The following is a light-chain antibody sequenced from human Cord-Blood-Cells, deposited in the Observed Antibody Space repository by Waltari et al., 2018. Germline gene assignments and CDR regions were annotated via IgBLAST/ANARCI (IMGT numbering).Light chain of an antibody. Sequence: EIVMTQSPATLSVSPGERATLSCRASQSVSSNLAWYQQKPGQAPRLLIYGASTRATGIPARFSGSVSGTEFTRTISSLQSEDFAVYYCQQYNNWPYTFGQGTKLEIK. CDR2: GAS. V-gene: IGKV3-15*01. CDR3: QQYNNWPYT. CDR1: QSVSSN. J-gene: IGKJ2*01.